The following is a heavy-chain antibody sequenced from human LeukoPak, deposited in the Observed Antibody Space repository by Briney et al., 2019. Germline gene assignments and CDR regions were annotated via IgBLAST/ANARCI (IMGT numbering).Heavy chain of an antibody. D-gene: IGHD3-22*01. J-gene: IGHJ4*02. CDR3: ARDTHSSGYYPY. Sequence: SETLSLTCTVSGGSISSYYWSWVRQPPGKGLEWIGYIYYSGSTNYNPSLKSRVTISVDTSKNQFSLKLSSVTAADTAVYYCARDTHSSGYYPYWGQGTLVTVSS. CDR2: IYYSGST. CDR1: GGSISSYY. V-gene: IGHV4-59*01.